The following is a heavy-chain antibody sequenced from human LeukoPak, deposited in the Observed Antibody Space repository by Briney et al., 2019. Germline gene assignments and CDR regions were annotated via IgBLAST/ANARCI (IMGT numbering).Heavy chain of an antibody. CDR3: AELWFGGPRGDPNWYFDL. Sequence: PSETLSLTCTVSGGSISSSSYYWGWIRQPPGKGLEWIGSIYYSGSTYYNPSLKSRVTISVDTSKNQFSLKLSSVTAADTAVYYCAELWFGGPRGDPNWYFDLWGRGTLVTVSS. CDR1: GGSISSSSYY. CDR2: IYYSGST. J-gene: IGHJ2*01. V-gene: IGHV4-39*07. D-gene: IGHD3-10*01.